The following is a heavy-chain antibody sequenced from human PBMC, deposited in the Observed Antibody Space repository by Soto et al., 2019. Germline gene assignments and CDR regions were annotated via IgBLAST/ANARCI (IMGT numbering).Heavy chain of an antibody. Sequence: SGPTLVNPTQTLTLTCTFSGFSLSTSGVGVGWIRQPPGKALEWLALIYWNDDKRYSPSLKSRLTITKDTSKDQVVLTMTNMDPVDTGTYYCGRYRVSGQYYYGMDVWGQGTTVTVSS. J-gene: IGHJ6*02. D-gene: IGHD3-16*02. CDR2: IYWNDDK. CDR3: GRYRVSGQYYYGMDV. CDR1: GFSLSTSGVG. V-gene: IGHV2-5*04.